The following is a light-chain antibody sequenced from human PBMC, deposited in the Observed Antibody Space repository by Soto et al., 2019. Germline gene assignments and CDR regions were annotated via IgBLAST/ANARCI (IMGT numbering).Light chain of an antibody. CDR2: GAS. V-gene: IGKV3-20*01. CDR3: QQYGSSPPMIT. J-gene: IGKJ5*01. CDR1: QSVSTS. Sequence: SQSPATLSVSTGESATLSCRASQSVSTSLAWYQQKPGQAPRLLIYGASSRATGIPDRFSGSGSGTDFTLTISRLEPEDFAVYYCQQYGSSPPMITFAQGTRLAIK.